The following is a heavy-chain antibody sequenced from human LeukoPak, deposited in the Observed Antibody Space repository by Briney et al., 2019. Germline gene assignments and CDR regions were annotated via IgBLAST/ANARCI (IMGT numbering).Heavy chain of an antibody. V-gene: IGHV3-23*01. CDR3: AKDRGYSYGNTDY. D-gene: IGHD5-18*01. J-gene: IGHJ4*02. Sequence: GGSLRLSCAASGFTFSSYGMSWVRQAPGKGLEWVSAISGSGGSTYYADSVKGRFTISRDNSKNTLYLQMDSLRAEDTAVYYCAKDRGYSYGNTDYWGQGTLVTVSS. CDR2: ISGSGGST. CDR1: GFTFSSYG.